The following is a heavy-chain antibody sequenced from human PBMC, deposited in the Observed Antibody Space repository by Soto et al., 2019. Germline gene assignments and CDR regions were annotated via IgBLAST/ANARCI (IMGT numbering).Heavy chain of an antibody. CDR1: GFAFSFYS. CDR3: AKDRGVFTNGWEFFDS. D-gene: IGHD3-10*01. CDR2: ISGNGGTT. V-gene: IGHV3-23*01. Sequence: EVVLLESGGGLVQPGGSLRLSCEVSGFAFSFYSMSWVRQAPGKGLEWVASISGNGGTTYYAASGKGRFTFSRDNSKNTLYLQMNNLRGEDTAVYYCAKDRGVFTNGWEFFDSWGQGTLVTVSS. J-gene: IGHJ4*02.